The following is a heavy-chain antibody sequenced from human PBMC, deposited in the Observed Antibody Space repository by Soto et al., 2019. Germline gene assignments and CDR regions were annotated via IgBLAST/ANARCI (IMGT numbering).Heavy chain of an antibody. V-gene: IGHV3-7*04. Sequence: EVQLVESGGGLVQPGGSLRLSCVASGFTFSGYWMSWVRQAPEKGLEWVANINLDGTEKYYVDSVKGRFIISRDNARNSLYLQMNSLRGEDTAVYYCARDDFGYAHWGQGTLVTVSS. CDR1: GFTFSGYW. D-gene: IGHD5-12*01. CDR3: ARDDFGYAH. J-gene: IGHJ4*02. CDR2: INLDGTEK.